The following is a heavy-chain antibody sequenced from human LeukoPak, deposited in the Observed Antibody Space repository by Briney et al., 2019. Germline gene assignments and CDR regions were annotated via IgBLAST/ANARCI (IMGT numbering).Heavy chain of an antibody. CDR1: GGSISSYY. V-gene: IGHV4-59*01. CDR2: IYYSGST. J-gene: IGHJ6*04. CDR3: V. Sequence: SETLSLTCTVSGGSISSYYWSWIRQPPGKGLEWIGYIYYSGSTNYNPSLKSRVTISVDTSKNQFSLKLSSVTAVPYYYGMDVWGKGTTVTVPS.